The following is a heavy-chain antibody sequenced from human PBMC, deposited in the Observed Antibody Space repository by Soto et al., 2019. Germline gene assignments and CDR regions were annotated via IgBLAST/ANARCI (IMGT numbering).Heavy chain of an antibody. CDR3: ARGRYGDY. J-gene: IGHJ4*02. D-gene: IGHD1-1*01. Sequence: QVHLVQSGAEVKKPGASVKVSCKASGYTITSYGITWVRQAPGQGLEWRGWISAHNGNTDYAQKLQGRVIVTRDTSTSTAYMELRSLRSDDTAVYYCARGRYGDYWGQGALVTVSS. V-gene: IGHV1-18*01. CDR2: ISAHNGNT. CDR1: GYTITSYG.